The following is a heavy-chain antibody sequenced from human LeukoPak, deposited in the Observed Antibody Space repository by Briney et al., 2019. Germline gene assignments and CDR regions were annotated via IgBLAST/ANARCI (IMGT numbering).Heavy chain of an antibody. V-gene: IGHV3-23*01. CDR2: ISGSGGST. CDR1: GFTFSSYA. D-gene: IGHD3-22*01. CDR3: AKMDYYDSSGYIHFDY. J-gene: IGHJ4*02. Sequence: GGSLRLSCAASGFTFSSYAMSWVRQAPGKGLEWVSAISGSGGSTYYADSVKGRFTISRDNSKNTLYLQMNSLRAEDTAVYYCAKMDYYDSSGYIHFDYWGQGTLATVSS.